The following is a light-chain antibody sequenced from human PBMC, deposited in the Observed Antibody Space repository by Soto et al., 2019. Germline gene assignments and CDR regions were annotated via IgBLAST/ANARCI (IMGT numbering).Light chain of an antibody. Sequence: EIVLTQSPGTLSLSPGERATLSCRASQSVSSYLAWYQQKPGQAPRLLIYGASSRATGIPDRFSGSGSGTDFTLTISRLEPEDFAVYYCQQYGSSRPFGQGTKVDIK. J-gene: IGKJ1*01. V-gene: IGKV3-20*01. CDR3: QQYGSSRP. CDR1: QSVSSY. CDR2: GAS.